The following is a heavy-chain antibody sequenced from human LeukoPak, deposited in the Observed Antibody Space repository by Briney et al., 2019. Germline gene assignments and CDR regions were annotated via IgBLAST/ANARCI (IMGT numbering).Heavy chain of an antibody. Sequence: PSETLSLTCAVYGGSFSGYYWSWLRQPPGKGLEWIGEINHSGSTNYSPSLKSRVTMSVDTSKNLFSLKVSSVTAADTAVYYCARGRSNYYGMDVWGQGTTVTVSS. CDR2: INHSGST. J-gene: IGHJ6*02. D-gene: IGHD1-26*01. CDR3: ARGRSNYYGMDV. CDR1: GGSFSGYY. V-gene: IGHV4-34*01.